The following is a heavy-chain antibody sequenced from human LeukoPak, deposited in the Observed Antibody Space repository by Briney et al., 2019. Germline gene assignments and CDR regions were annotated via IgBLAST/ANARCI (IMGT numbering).Heavy chain of an antibody. Sequence: GGSLKLSCAASGFTFSGSAMHWVRQASGKELEWIGRIWSRPNSYATAYAASVKGRFIISRDDSINMAYLQMNSLKTEDTALYYCTRLADGSGKFDLWGQGTLVTVSS. J-gene: IGHJ5*02. CDR3: TRLADGSGKFDL. CDR1: GFTFSGSA. V-gene: IGHV3-73*01. D-gene: IGHD3-10*01. CDR2: IWSRPNSYAT.